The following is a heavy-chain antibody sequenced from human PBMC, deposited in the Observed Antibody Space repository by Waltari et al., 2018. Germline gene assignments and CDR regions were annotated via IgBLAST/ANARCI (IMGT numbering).Heavy chain of an antibody. J-gene: IGHJ6*02. CDR1: GFTFSSYW. V-gene: IGHV3-74*01. CDR3: ARDLLTPSVSYFGMDL. Sequence: EVQVVESGGGLVQPGGSLRLSCEASGFTFSSYWMPWVRQAPGKGLLWVSRIDNDGRTAKYADSVRGRFTVSRDNARNTLYLQMNSLRAEDTAVYYCARDLLTPSVSYFGMDLWGQGTTVTVSS. D-gene: IGHD4-4*01. CDR2: IDNDGRTA.